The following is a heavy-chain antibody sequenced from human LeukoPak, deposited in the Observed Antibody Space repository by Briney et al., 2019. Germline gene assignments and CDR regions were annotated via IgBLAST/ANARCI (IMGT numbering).Heavy chain of an antibody. D-gene: IGHD3-22*01. CDR3: AGEGGGGYYDSSGYQDAFDI. CDR2: INPNSGGT. J-gene: IGHJ3*02. Sequence: WASVKVSCKASGYTFTGYYMHWVRQAPGQGLEWMGRINPNSGGTNYAQKFQGRVTMTRDTSISTAYMELSRLRSDDTAVYYCAGEGGGGYYDSSGYQDAFDIWGQGTMVTVSS. CDR1: GYTFTGYY. V-gene: IGHV1-2*06.